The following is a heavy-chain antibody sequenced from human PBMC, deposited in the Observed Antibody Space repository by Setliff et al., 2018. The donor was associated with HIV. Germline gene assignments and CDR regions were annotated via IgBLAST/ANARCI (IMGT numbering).Heavy chain of an antibody. CDR1: GGTFSSYA. J-gene: IGHJ4*02. D-gene: IGHD3-3*01. V-gene: IGHV1-3*01. CDR3: ARGSSQFLEWLHEYYFDY. CDR2: INAGNGNT. Sequence: ASAKVSCKASGGTFSSYATSWVRQAPGQGLEWMGCINAGNGNTRYSQKFQGRVTIIRDTSASTAYMELSSLRSEDTAVYYCARGSSQFLEWLHEYYFDYWGQGTLVTVSS.